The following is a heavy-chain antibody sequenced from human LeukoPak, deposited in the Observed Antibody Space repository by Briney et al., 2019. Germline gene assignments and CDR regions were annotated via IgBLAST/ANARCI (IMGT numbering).Heavy chain of an antibody. CDR3: ARGAAVAGTGPFDY. CDR1: GFTFSSYE. Sequence: PGGSLRLSCAASGFTFSSYEMNWVRQAPGKGLEWVSYISSSGSTIYYAGSVKGRFTISRDNAKNSLYLQMNSLRAEDTAVYYCARGAAVAGTGPFDYWGQGTLVTVSS. CDR2: ISSSGSTI. V-gene: IGHV3-48*03. D-gene: IGHD6-19*01. J-gene: IGHJ4*02.